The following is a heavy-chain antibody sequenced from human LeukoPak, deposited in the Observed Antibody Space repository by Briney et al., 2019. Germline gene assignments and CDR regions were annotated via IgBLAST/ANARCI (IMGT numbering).Heavy chain of an antibody. D-gene: IGHD3-10*01. Sequence: SETLSLTCAVYGGSFSGYYWSWIRQPPGKGLEWIGEINHSGSTIYNPSLKSRVTISVDTSKNQFSLKLSSVTAADTAVYYCAYGSGSYRARGYFDYWGQGTLVTVSS. V-gene: IGHV4-34*01. CDR1: GGSFSGYY. J-gene: IGHJ4*02. CDR3: AYGSGSYRARGYFDY. CDR2: INHSGST.